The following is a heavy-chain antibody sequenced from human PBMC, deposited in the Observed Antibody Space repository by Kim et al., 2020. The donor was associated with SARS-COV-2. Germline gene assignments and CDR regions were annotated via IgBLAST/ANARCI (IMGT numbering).Heavy chain of an antibody. CDR1: GGSISSYY. Sequence: SETLSLTCTVSGGSISSYYWSWIRQPPGKGLEWIGYIYYSGSTNYNPSLKSRVTISVDTSKNQFSLKLSSVTAADTAVYYCARGPEMATITTGKADFDYWGQGTLVTVSS. D-gene: IGHD5-12*01. CDR2: IYYSGST. CDR3: ARGPEMATITTGKADFDY. J-gene: IGHJ4*02. V-gene: IGHV4-59*01.